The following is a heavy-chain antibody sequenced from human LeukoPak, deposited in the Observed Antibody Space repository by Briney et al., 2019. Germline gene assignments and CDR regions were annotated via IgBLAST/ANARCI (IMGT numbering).Heavy chain of an antibody. D-gene: IGHD2-2*01. CDR2: INPNSGGT. J-gene: IGHJ5*02. CDR3: ARGVPYCSSTSCPYNWFDP. Sequence: ASVKVSCKASGYTFTGYYMHWVRQAPGQGLEWMGWINPNSGGTNYAQKFQGRVTITRNTSISTAYMELSSLRSEDTAVYYCARGVPYCSSTSCPYNWFDPWGQGTLVTVSS. V-gene: IGHV1-2*02. CDR1: GYTFTGYY.